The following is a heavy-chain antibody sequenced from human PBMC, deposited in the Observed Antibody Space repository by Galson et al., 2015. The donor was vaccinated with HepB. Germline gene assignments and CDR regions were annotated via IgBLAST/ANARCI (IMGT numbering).Heavy chain of an antibody. Sequence: SLRLSCAASGFTFSSYSMHWVRQAPGKGLEWVSDNSSSSSTIYYAASVKGRFTISRDNAKNSRYLQMNSLRAEDTDVYDCAREEGGIAAALDYWGQGTLVTVSS. D-gene: IGHD6-13*01. CDR2: NSSSSSTI. J-gene: IGHJ4*02. CDR1: GFTFSSYS. CDR3: AREEGGIAAALDY. V-gene: IGHV3-48*01.